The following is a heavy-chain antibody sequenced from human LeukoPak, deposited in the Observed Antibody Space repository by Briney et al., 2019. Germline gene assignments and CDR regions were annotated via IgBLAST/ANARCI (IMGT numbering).Heavy chain of an antibody. Sequence: GGSLRLSCTASGFTFSSYAMGWVRQAPGKGLEWVSSISRTGGSTYYADSVKGRFTISRDNSKNTLYLQMNSLRADDTAVYYCAKGAKADCSGGSCSVFDYWGQGTLVTVSS. V-gene: IGHV3-23*01. J-gene: IGHJ4*02. CDR1: GFTFSSYA. CDR2: ISRTGGST. D-gene: IGHD2-15*01. CDR3: AKGAKADCSGGSCSVFDY.